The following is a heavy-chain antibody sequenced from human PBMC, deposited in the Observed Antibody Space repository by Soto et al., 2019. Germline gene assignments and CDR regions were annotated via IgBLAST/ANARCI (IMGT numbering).Heavy chain of an antibody. CDR3: ARDLGEMYAI. D-gene: IGHD2-8*01. V-gene: IGHV3-21*01. CDR2: ISSSSSYI. CDR1: GFTFRSST. Sequence: GGSLRLSCAGSGFTFRSSTMSWVRQAPGKGLEWVSSISSSSSYIYYADSLKGRFTISRDNAKNSLYLQLSSLRAEDTAVYYCARDLGEMYAIWGQGALVTVSS. J-gene: IGHJ4*02.